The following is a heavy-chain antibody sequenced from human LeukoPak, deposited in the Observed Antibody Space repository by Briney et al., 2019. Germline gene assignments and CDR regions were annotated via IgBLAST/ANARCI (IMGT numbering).Heavy chain of an antibody. V-gene: IGHV4-59*01. CDR3: ARDSSGWYGEDYYYYGMDV. D-gene: IGHD6-19*01. CDR1: GGSISSYY. Sequence: SETLSLTCTVSGGSISSYYWSWIRQPPGKGLEWIGYIYYSGSTNYNPSPKSRVTISVDTSKNQFSLKLSSVTAADTAVYYCARDSSGWYGEDYYYYGMDVWGQGTTVTVSS. CDR2: IYYSGST. J-gene: IGHJ6*02.